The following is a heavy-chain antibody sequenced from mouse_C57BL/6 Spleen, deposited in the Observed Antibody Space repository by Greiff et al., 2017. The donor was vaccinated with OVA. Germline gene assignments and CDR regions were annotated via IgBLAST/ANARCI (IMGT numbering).Heavy chain of an antibody. CDR1: GYTFTSYW. Sequence: VQLQQPGAELVKPGASVKMSCKASGYTFTSYWITWVKQRPGQGLEWIGDIYPGSGSTNYNEKFKSKATLTVDTSSSTAYMQLSSLTSEDSAVYYCARRDGSSLYYAMDYWGQGTSVTVSS. CDR2: IYPGSGST. CDR3: ARRDGSSLYYAMDY. J-gene: IGHJ4*01. V-gene: IGHV1-55*01. D-gene: IGHD1-1*01.